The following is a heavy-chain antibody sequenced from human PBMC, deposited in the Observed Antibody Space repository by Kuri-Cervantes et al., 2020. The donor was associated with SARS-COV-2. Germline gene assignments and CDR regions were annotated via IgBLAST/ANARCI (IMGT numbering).Heavy chain of an antibody. CDR2: INPSGGST. D-gene: IGHD6-13*01. CDR3: ARDPPPRIAAAGLHYYYYGMDV. J-gene: IGHJ6*02. Sequence: ASVKVSCKASGYTFTSYYMRWVRQAPGQGREWMGIINPSGGSTSYAQKFQGRVTMTRDTSTSTVYMELSSLRSEDTAVYYCARDPPPRIAAAGLHYYYYGMDVWGQGTTVTVSS. CDR1: GYTFTSYY. V-gene: IGHV1-46*01.